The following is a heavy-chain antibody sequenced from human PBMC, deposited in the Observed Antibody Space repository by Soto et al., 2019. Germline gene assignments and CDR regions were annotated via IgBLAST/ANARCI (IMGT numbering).Heavy chain of an antibody. D-gene: IGHD2-2*01. CDR1: GVSIGSSSYY. J-gene: IGHJ5*02. CDR2: LYYTGTT. V-gene: IGHV4-39*01. CDR3: GAHCSSNYCYDWFDP. Sequence: SETLSLTCSLSGVSIGSSSYYFGWIRQPPGKGLEWIGGLYYTGTTYYNSSLKSRVTISADKSQNQFSLRLSSVTAADTAVYYCGAHCSSNYCYDWFDPWGHGTPVTVSX.